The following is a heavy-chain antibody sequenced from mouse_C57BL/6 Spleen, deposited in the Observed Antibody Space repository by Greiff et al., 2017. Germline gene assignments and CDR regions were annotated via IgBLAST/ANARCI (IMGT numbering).Heavy chain of an antibody. CDR3: AKNPNWDGAWFAY. CDR1: GFSLTSYG. V-gene: IGHV2-5*01. CDR2: IWRGGST. Sequence: VQLQQSGPGLVQPSQSLSITCTVSGFSLTSYGVHWVRQSPGKGLEWLGVIWRGGSTDYNAAFLSRLSITKDNAKSQVFCKLNSLQADDTAIYYCAKNPNWDGAWFAYWGQETLDTVSA. J-gene: IGHJ3*01. D-gene: IGHD4-1*01.